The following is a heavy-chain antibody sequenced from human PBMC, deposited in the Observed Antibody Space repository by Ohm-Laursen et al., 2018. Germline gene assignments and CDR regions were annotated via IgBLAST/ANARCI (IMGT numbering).Heavy chain of an antibody. V-gene: IGHV4-59*01. CDR3: ARGLLQDV. CDR2: INYSGNT. J-gene: IGHJ6*02. Sequence: TLSLTCTVSGGAISNYYWSWIRQPPGKGLEWIGHINYSGNTNYNPSLKSRVTISVDTSKNQFSLKLSSVTAADTAVYYCARGLLQDVWGQGTTVTVSS. D-gene: IGHD3-22*01. CDR1: GGAISNYY.